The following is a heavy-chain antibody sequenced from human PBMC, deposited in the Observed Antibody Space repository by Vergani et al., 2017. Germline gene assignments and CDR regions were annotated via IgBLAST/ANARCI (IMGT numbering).Heavy chain of an antibody. Sequence: QVQLVQSGAEVKKPGSSVKVSCKASGGTFSSYTISWVRPAPGQGLEWMGRIIPILDIAHYAQKFECRVTITADKSTSTVYVELSSLRSEDTAVYSCARVFRGGAARDYWGQGTLVTVSS. D-gene: IGHD3-3*01. V-gene: IGHV1-69*02. CDR1: GGTFSSYT. CDR2: IIPILDIA. CDR3: ARVFRGGAARDY. J-gene: IGHJ4*02.